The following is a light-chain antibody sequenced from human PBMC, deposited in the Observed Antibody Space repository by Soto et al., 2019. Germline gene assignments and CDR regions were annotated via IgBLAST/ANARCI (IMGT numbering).Light chain of an antibody. Sequence: IQMTTSPPSLSASVGDVVTITCRAIQVMRNYLGWYPHKPVKAPKRPIISASTLDSGAPARFRGGGFGTEFTLTISSLQPEDFAPYYCLHAYNYSLTLGGGTHVEIK. CDR3: LHAYNYSLT. J-gene: IGKJ4*01. V-gene: IGKV1-17*01. CDR2: SAS. CDR1: QVMRNY.